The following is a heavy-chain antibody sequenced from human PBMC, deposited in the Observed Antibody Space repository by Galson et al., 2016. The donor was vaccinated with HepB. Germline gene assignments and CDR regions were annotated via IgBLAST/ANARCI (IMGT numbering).Heavy chain of an antibody. CDR1: DYTFTTSG. CDR3: ARDVQYRFDS. D-gene: IGHD2/OR15-2a*01. V-gene: IGHV1-18*01. CDR2: ISPYSGNT. J-gene: IGHJ4*02. Sequence: SVKVSCKASDYTFTTSGISWVRQAPGQGLEWMGWISPYSGNTKYAQKFQGGLTLTTDSSTTTAYMELRSLGFDDTALYYRARDVQYRFDSWGQGTLVTVSS.